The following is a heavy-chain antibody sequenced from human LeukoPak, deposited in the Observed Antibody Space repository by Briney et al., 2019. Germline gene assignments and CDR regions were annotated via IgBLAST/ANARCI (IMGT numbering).Heavy chain of an antibody. D-gene: IGHD5-12*01. CDR2: IKNDGITT. Sequence: QPGGSLRLSCAASGFTFRTSWMHWVRQAPGKGLVWVSLIKNDGITTTYADSVKGRFTISRDNAMNTVFLQVNSLRAEDTAVYYCVRDVGYSAYDWGQGTLVTVSS. CDR3: VRDVGYSAYD. CDR1: GFTFRTSW. J-gene: IGHJ4*02. V-gene: IGHV3-74*01.